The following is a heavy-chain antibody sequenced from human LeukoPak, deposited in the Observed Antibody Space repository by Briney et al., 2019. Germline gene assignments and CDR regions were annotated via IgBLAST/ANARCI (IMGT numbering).Heavy chain of an antibody. J-gene: IGHJ4*02. Sequence: GGSLRLSCAASGFTFSSYWMHWVRQAPGKGLVWVSRINSDGSSTSYADPVKGRFTISRDNSKNSLYLQMNSLRAEDTAVYYCARDRSISFFWSGYYGGDYFDYWGQGTLVTVSS. V-gene: IGHV3-74*01. CDR1: GFTFSSYW. D-gene: IGHD3-3*01. CDR2: INSDGSST. CDR3: ARDRSISFFWSGYYGGDYFDY.